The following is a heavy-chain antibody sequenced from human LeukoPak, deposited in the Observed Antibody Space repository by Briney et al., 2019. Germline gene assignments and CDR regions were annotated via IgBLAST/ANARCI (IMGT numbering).Heavy chain of an antibody. V-gene: IGHV4-61*08. D-gene: IGHD3-22*01. J-gene: IGHJ3*02. CDR3: ARRGYYDSSGYYHAFDI. CDR2: IYYSGST. Sequence: SETLSLTCTVSGGSISSGGYYWSWIRQPPGKGLEWIGYIYYSGSTNYNPSLKSRVTISVDTSKNQFSLKLSSVTAADTAVYYCARRGYYDSSGYYHAFDIWGQGTMVTVSS. CDR1: GGSISSGGYY.